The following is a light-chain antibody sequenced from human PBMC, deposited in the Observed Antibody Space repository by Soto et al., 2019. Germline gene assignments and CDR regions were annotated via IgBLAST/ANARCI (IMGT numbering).Light chain of an antibody. J-gene: IGLJ3*02. CDR1: SSDAGNYNF. Sequence: QSALTQPASVSGSPGQSITISCTGTSSDAGNYNFVSWYQQHPGKAPKVIIYEDSTRPSGVSNRISGSKSGNTASLTISGLQAEDEAHYYCCSYAGSSTSWVFGGGTKVTVL. V-gene: IGLV2-23*01. CDR3: CSYAGSSTSWV. CDR2: EDS.